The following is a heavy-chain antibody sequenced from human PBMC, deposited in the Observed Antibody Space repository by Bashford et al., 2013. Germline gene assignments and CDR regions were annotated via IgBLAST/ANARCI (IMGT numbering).Heavy chain of an antibody. J-gene: IGHJ4*02. CDR3: AGTTRNLVQQALMVFEN. CDR2: ISVYNGKT. V-gene: IGHV1-18*01. Sequence: ASVKVSCKASGYTFTTYGFTWVRQAPGQGLEWMGWISVYNGKTNYAQKFQGRVTMTADTSTSTAYMELRSLRSDDTAVYYCAGTTRNLVQQALMVFENWGQGTLVTVSS. CDR1: GYTFTTYG. D-gene: IGHD3/OR15-3a*01.